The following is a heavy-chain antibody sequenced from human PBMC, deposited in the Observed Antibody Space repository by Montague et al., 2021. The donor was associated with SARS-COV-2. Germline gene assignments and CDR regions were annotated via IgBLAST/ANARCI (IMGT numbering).Heavy chain of an antibody. J-gene: IGHJ5*02. V-gene: IGHV4-39*01. D-gene: IGHD3/OR15-3a*01. CDR1: GRSISSSSYY. Sequence: SEILSLTCTVSGRSISSSSYYWGWIRQPPGKGLEWIGSIYYSGSTYYNPSLKSRVTISVDTSKNQFSLKLSSVTAADTAVYYCARGLVGWFDPWGQGTLVTVSS. CDR3: ARGLVGWFDP. CDR2: IYYSGST.